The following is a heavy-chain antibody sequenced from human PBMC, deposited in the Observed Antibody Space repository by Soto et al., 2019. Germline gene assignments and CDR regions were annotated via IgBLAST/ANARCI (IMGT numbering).Heavy chain of an antibody. D-gene: IGHD1-1*01. V-gene: IGHV1-69*12. CDR2: IMPVFPTP. CDR1: GGTFSTSA. J-gene: IGHJ6*02. Sequence: QVQLVQSGAEVKKPGSSVKVSCKASGGTFSTSAISWVRQAPGQGLEWVGGIMPVFPTPDYAQNFQGRVTITADESTTTDYLELTSLRSDDTAVYYCASDKDRLQLGGNYYYILDVWGQGTAITVSS. CDR3: ASDKDRLQLGGNYYYILDV.